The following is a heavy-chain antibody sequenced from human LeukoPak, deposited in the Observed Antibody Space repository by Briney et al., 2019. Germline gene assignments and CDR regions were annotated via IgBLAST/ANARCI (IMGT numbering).Heavy chain of an antibody. D-gene: IGHD5-12*01. J-gene: IGHJ4*02. CDR3: ARVAYSGYEVGY. Sequence: GESLKISCKGSGYAFTNFWIAWVRQMPGKGLEWMGAIYTGDSETRYGPSFQGQVTISADKSITTAYLQWSSLKASDTAMYYCARVAYSGYEVGYWGQGTLVTVSS. CDR2: IYTGDSET. V-gene: IGHV5-51*01. CDR1: GYAFTNFW.